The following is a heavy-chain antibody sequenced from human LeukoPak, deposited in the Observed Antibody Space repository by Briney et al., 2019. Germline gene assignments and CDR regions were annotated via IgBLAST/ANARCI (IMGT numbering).Heavy chain of an antibody. J-gene: IGHJ4*02. CDR3: ATRPLMPPRFDY. Sequence: GGSLRLSCAASGFTFSSYPMSWVRQSPTKGLQWVSAISGGGGSAYYADSVKGRFTVSRDNSKSTLFLQMNSLRAEDTAIYYCATRPLMPPRFDYWGQGTLVTVSS. CDR2: ISGGGGSA. CDR1: GFTFSSYP. D-gene: IGHD2-2*01. V-gene: IGHV3-23*01.